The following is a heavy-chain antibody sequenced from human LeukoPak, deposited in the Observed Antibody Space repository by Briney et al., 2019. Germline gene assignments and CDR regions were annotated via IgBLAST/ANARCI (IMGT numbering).Heavy chain of an antibody. CDR1: GYSISSGYY. J-gene: IGHJ3*02. V-gene: IGHV4-38-2*02. CDR2: ISRSGRT. Sequence: SETLSLTCTISGYSISSGYYWGWIRQPPGKGLEWIGSISRSGRTYYNPSLKTRISLSVDTSKNQFSLKLSSVTAADTALYYCARVGARAFDIWGQGTLVTVSS. D-gene: IGHD3-16*01. CDR3: ARVGARAFDI.